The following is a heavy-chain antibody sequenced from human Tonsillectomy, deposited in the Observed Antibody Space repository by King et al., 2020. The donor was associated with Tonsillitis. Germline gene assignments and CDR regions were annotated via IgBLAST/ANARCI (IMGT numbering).Heavy chain of an antibody. Sequence: QLVQSGAEVKKPGASVKVSCKASGYTFTGYYMHWVRQAPGQGLEWMGWINPNSGGTNYEQKFQGRVTMTSDTSISTAYMELSRLRSDDTAVYYCARVMDFGVIILYWGQGTLVTVSS. D-gene: IGHD3-3*01. J-gene: IGHJ4*02. CDR2: INPNSGGT. CDR1: GYTFTGYY. V-gene: IGHV1-2*02. CDR3: ARVMDFGVIILY.